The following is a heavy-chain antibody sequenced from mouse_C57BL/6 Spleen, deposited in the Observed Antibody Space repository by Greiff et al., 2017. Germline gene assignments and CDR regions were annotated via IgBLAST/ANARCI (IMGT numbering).Heavy chain of an antibody. Sequence: QVQLQQSGAELMKPGASVKLSCKATGYTFTGYWIEWVKQRPGHGLEWIGEILPGSGSTNYNEKFKGKATFTSDTSSNPAYMQLSILTTEDSAIYYGASGTTVVDWYFDVWGTGTTVTVSS. D-gene: IGHD1-1*01. V-gene: IGHV1-9*01. J-gene: IGHJ1*03. CDR1: GYTFTGYW. CDR3: ASGTTVVDWYFDV. CDR2: ILPGSGST.